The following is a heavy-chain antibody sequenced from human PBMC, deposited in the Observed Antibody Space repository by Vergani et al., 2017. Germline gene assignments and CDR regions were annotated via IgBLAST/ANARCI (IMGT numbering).Heavy chain of an antibody. CDR2: INHSGST. Sequence: QLQLQQWGAGLLKPSETLSLTCAVYGGSFSGYYWSWIRQPPGKGLEWIGEINHSGSTNYNPSLKSRVTISVDTSKNQFSLKLSSVTAADTAVYYCARGAAYYDSSGWLGYWGQGTLVTVSS. J-gene: IGHJ4*02. V-gene: IGHV4-34*01. CDR1: GGSFSGYY. D-gene: IGHD3-22*01. CDR3: ARGAAYYDSSGWLGY.